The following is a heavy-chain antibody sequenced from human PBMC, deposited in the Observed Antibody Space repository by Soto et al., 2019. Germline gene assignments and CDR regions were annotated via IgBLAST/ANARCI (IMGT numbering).Heavy chain of an antibody. Sequence: QVQLVQSGAEVKKPGASVEVSCKASGYTFTTYYIHWVRHAPGQGLEWMGVINPGGVSTKYAQKFQERVTMTSDTSTSTVYIDLSSLRSEDTAVYFCARGGNGDNVGYWYFDLWGRGTLVTVSP. J-gene: IGHJ2*01. CDR2: INPGGVST. D-gene: IGHD4-17*01. V-gene: IGHV1-46*01. CDR3: ARGGNGDNVGYWYFDL. CDR1: GYTFTTYY.